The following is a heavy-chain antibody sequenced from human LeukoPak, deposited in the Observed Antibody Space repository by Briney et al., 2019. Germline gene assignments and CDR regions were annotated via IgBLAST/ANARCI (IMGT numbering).Heavy chain of an antibody. D-gene: IGHD3-10*01. CDR1: GFTFSSYS. V-gene: IGHV3-21*04. CDR3: VGDLYYWAAMDV. J-gene: IGHJ6*02. CDR2: ISTSSRYI. Sequence: GGSLRLSCAASGFTFSSYSMNWVRQAPGKGLEWVSSISTSSRYISYADSVRGRFTISRDNAKNSLYLQMNSLRAEDTALYYCVGDLYYWAAMDVWGQGTTVTVS.